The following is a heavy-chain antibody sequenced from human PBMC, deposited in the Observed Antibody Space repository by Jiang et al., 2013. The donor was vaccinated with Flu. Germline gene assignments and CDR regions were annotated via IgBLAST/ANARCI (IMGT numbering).Heavy chain of an antibody. CDR3: ARRRGIVVPAAMKNPFDP. Sequence: LLKPSETLSLTCAVYGGSFSGYYWSWIRQPPGKGLEWIGEINHSGSTNYNPSLKSRVTISVDTSKNQFSLKLSSVTAADTAVYYCARRRGIVVPAAMKNPFDPWGQGTLVTVSS. J-gene: IGHJ5*02. D-gene: IGHD2-2*01. CDR2: INHSGST. V-gene: IGHV4-34*01. CDR1: GGSFSGYY.